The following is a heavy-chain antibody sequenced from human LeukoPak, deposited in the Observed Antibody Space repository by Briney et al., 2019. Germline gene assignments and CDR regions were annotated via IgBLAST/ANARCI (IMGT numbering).Heavy chain of an antibody. D-gene: IGHD2-8*01. CDR1: GFTFSSYA. J-gene: IGHJ4*02. CDR2: ISGSGGST. CDR3: AKLGDIVLMVYAFYFDY. Sequence: HPGGSLRLSCAASGFTFSSYAMSWVRQAPGKGLEWVSAISGSGGSTYYADSVKGRFTTSRDNSKNTLYLQMNSLRAEDTAVYYCAKLGDIVLMVYAFYFDYWGQGTLVTVSS. V-gene: IGHV3-23*01.